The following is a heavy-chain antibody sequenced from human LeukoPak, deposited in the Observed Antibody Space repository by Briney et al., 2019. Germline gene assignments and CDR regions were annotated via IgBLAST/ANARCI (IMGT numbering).Heavy chain of an antibody. CDR3: ARESVRWFDP. J-gene: IGHJ5*02. Sequence: GGSLRLSCAASGFTFSSYWMHWVRQAPGKGLAWVSRINSDGSSTSYADSVKGRFTISRDNAKNTLYLQMNSLRAEDTAVYYCARESVRWFDPWGQGTLVTVSS. V-gene: IGHV3-74*01. D-gene: IGHD4-17*01. CDR1: GFTFSSYW. CDR2: INSDGSST.